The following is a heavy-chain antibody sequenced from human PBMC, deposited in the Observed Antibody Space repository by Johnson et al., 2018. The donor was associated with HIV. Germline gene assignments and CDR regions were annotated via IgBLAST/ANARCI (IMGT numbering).Heavy chain of an antibody. CDR1: GFTFSYYG. CDR2: IWYDGSNK. J-gene: IGHJ3*02. CDR3: AREYSSLSQGAFDI. Sequence: QVQLVESGGGVVQPGRSLRLSCAASGFTFSYYGIHWVRQAPGKGLEWVAVIWYDGSNKYYADSVTGRFTISRDNSKNTLYLKMNSLRAEDTAVYYCAREYSSLSQGAFDIWGQGTMVTVSS. D-gene: IGHD6-6*01. V-gene: IGHV3-30*19.